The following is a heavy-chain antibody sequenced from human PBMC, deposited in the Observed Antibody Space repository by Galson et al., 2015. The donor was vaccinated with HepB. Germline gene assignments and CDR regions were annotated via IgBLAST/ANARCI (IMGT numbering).Heavy chain of an antibody. CDR3: ARAKCSTSCYWGYYYMDV. CDR2: ISAYNGNT. CDR1: GYTFTSYG. J-gene: IGHJ6*03. V-gene: IGHV1-18*01. Sequence: SVKVSCKASGYTFTSYGISWVRQAPGQGLEWMGWISAYNGNTNYAQKLQGRVTMTTDTSTSTAYMELRSLRSDDTAVYYCARAKCSTSCYWGYYYMDVWGKGTTVTVSS. D-gene: IGHD2-2*01.